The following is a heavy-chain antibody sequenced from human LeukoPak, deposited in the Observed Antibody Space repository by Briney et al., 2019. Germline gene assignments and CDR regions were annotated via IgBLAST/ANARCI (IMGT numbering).Heavy chain of an antibody. CDR1: GFTFSDYY. D-gene: IGHD3-10*01. Sequence: GGSLRLSCAASGFTFSDYYMSWIRQAPGKGLEWVSYISSSSSYIYYADSVKGRFTISRDNAKNSLYLQMNSLRAEDTAVYYCARDRMVRGVLYGMDVWGQGTTVTVSS. CDR3: ARDRMVRGVLYGMDV. CDR2: ISSSSSYI. J-gene: IGHJ6*02. V-gene: IGHV3-11*06.